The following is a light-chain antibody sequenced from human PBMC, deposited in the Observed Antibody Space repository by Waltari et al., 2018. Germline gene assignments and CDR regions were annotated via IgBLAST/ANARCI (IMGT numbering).Light chain of an antibody. CDR3: QTWGSGIVV. J-gene: IGLJ2*01. CDR1: SGYTNYA. Sequence: QLVLTQSPSASASLGASVKLTCPLSSGYTNYAIARHQQQSEKGPPFLMKVNSDGSQNRGDGIPDRFSGSSSGAERYLTISSLQSEDEADYYCQTWGSGIVVFGGGTKLTVL. CDR2: VNSDGSQ. V-gene: IGLV4-69*01.